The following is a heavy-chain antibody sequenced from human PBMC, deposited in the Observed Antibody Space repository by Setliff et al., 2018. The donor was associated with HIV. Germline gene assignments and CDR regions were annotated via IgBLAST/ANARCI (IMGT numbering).Heavy chain of an antibody. CDR3: ASAGDKWEFDY. CDR2: MNPNSGNT. D-gene: IGHD1-26*01. J-gene: IGHJ4*02. Sequence: GASVKVSCKASGYTFSSYDINWVRQATGQGLEWMGWMNPNSGNTGYAQKLQGRVTMTRNSIINTAYMELSSLRSEDTAVYYCASAGDKWEFDYWGQGTPVTVSS. CDR1: GYTFSSYD. V-gene: IGHV1-8*02.